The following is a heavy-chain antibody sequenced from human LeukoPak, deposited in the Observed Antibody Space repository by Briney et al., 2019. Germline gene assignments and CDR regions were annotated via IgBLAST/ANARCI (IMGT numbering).Heavy chain of an antibody. CDR2: IIPIFGTA. J-gene: IGHJ6*02. CDR1: GGTFSSYA. V-gene: IGHV1-69*13. D-gene: IGHD3-3*01. CDR3: AREYQDFWSGGPPMDV. Sequence: SVKVSCKASGGTFSSYAISWVRQAPGQGLERMGGIIPIFGTANYAQKFQGRVTITADESTSTAYMELSSLRSEDTAVYYCAREYQDFWSGGPPMDVWGQGTTVTVSS.